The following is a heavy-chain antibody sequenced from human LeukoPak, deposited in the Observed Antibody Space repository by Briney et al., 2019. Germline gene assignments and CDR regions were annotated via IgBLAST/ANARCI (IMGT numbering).Heavy chain of an antibody. CDR3: AKDGYSSIPGFHFEY. J-gene: IGHJ4*02. D-gene: IGHD6-13*01. CDR2: INPDGTST. CDR1: GFTFSFYW. V-gene: IGHV3-74*01. Sequence: GGSLRLSCAASGFTFSFYWMHWVRQVPGKGLVWVSRINPDGTSTNYADSVKGRFTISRDNSKKTLYLHLNSLRVEDAAVYYCAKDGYSSIPGFHFEYWGQGTPVTVSS.